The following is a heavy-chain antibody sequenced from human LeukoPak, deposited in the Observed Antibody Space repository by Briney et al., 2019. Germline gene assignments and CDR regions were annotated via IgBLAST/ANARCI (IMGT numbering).Heavy chain of an antibody. Sequence: PGGSLRLSCAASGFTFSSYAMSWVRQAPGKGLEWVSAISGSGGSTYYADSVKGRFTISRDNSKNTLYLQMNSLRAEDTAVYYCAKNWDPQYVQYGDYVDYFDYWGQGTLVTVSS. V-gene: IGHV3-23*01. CDR2: ISGSGGST. J-gene: IGHJ4*02. CDR1: GFTFSSYA. CDR3: AKNWDPQYVQYGDYVDYFDY. D-gene: IGHD4-17*01.